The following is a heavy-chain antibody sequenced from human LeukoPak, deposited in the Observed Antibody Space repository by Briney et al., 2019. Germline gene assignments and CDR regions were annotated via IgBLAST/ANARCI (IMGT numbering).Heavy chain of an antibody. J-gene: IGHJ2*01. CDR3: ARPIAVAGTWYFDL. D-gene: IGHD6-19*01. V-gene: IGHV5-10-1*01. CDR1: GSRFTSYW. CDR2: IDPSDSYT. Sequence: GESLKISCKGSGSRFTSYWISWVRQMPGTGLEWMGRIDPSDSYTNYSPSFQGHVTISADKSISTAYLQWSSLKASDTAMYYCARPIAVAGTWYFDLWGRGTLVTVSS.